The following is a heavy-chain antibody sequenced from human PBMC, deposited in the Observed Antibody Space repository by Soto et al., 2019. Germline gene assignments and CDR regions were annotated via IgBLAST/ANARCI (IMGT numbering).Heavy chain of an antibody. Sequence: ASVKVSCKASGGTFSSYAISWVRQAPGQGLEWMGGIIPIFGTANYAQKFQGRVTITADESTSTAYMELSSLRSEDTAVYYCARDLVDYGGNSGAFDPWGQGTLVTVSS. CDR1: GGTFSSYA. CDR3: ARDLVDYGGNSGAFDP. D-gene: IGHD4-17*01. CDR2: IIPIFGTA. J-gene: IGHJ5*02. V-gene: IGHV1-69*13.